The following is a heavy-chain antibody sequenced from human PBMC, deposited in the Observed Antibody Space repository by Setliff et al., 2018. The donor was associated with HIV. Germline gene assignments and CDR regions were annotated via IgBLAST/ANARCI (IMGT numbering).Heavy chain of an antibody. CDR2: TSAYNGNT. CDR3: ARAEGRAVAGLRDAFDI. CDR1: GYTFTSYG. D-gene: IGHD6-19*01. Sequence: GASVKVSCKASGYTFTSYGISWVRQAPGQGLEWMGWTSAYNGNTNYAQKLQGRVTMTTDTSTSTAYMELRSLRSDDTAVYYCARAEGRAVAGLRDAFDIWGQGTMVTV. J-gene: IGHJ3*02. V-gene: IGHV1-18*01.